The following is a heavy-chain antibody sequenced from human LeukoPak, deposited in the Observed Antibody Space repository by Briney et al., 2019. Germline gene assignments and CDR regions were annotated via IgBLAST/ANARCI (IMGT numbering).Heavy chain of an antibody. CDR1: GGTFSSYA. Sequence: GASVKVSCKASGGTFSSYAISWVRQATGQGLEWMGWMNPNSGNTGYAQKFQGRVTMTRNTSISTAYMELSSLRSEDTAVYYCAREMITFGGVNYGMDVWGQGTTVTVSS. CDR3: AREMITFGGVNYGMDV. J-gene: IGHJ6*02. V-gene: IGHV1-8*02. D-gene: IGHD3-16*01. CDR2: MNPNSGNT.